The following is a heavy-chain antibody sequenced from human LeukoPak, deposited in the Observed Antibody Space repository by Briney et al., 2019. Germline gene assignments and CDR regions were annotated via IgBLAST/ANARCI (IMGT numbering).Heavy chain of an antibody. CDR3: AREPDPGYCSSTSCSFDY. V-gene: IGHV1-69*13. CDR2: IIPIFGTA. J-gene: IGHJ4*02. D-gene: IGHD2-2*03. CDR1: GGTFSSYA. Sequence: PGASVKVSCKASGGTFSSYAISWVRQAPGQGLEWMGGIIPIFGTANYAQKFQGRVTITADESTSTAYMELSSLRSEDTAVYYCAREPDPGYCSSTSCSFDYWGQGTLVTVSS.